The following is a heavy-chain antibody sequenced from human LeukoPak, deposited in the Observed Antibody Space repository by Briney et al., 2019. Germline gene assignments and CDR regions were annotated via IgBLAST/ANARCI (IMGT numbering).Heavy chain of an antibody. Sequence: PGGSLRLSCAASGFTFSIYWMSWVRQTPGKGLEWVANIKEDGSDKYYVDSLKGRFTISRDNAKNSLYLQMNSLRAEDTAVYYCAKDRTRQAYWGQGTLVTVSS. D-gene: IGHD3-3*01. CDR2: IKEDGSDK. CDR1: GFTFSIYW. CDR3: AKDRTRQAY. V-gene: IGHV3-7*03. J-gene: IGHJ4*02.